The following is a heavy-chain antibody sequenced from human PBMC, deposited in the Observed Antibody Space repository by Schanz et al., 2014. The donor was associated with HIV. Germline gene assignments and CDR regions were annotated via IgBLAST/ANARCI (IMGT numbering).Heavy chain of an antibody. CDR3: ARSRFQLQWFDS. J-gene: IGHJ5*01. D-gene: IGHD2-2*01. CDR1: GYTFNDYF. Sequence: QVQLVQSGAAVKKPGASVKVSCKASGYTFNDYFIHWIRQAPGQGLEWMGWIKPNDGGTKSAQKFLGRVTMTRDSSISTAYMELTRLTSDDTAVYYCARSRFQLQWFDSWGQGTLVTVSS. V-gene: IGHV1-2*02. CDR2: IKPNDGGT.